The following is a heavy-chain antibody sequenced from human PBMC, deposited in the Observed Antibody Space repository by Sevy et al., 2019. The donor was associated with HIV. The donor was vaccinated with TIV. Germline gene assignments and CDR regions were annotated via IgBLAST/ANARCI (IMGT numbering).Heavy chain of an antibody. CDR2: INPSGGST. CDR3: ARVAASYYDSGGYKEYFQH. CDR1: GYTFTSYY. D-gene: IGHD3-22*01. J-gene: IGHJ1*01. Sequence: ASVKVSCKASGYTFTSYYMHWVRQAPGQGLEWMGIINPSGGSTIYAQKFQDRVTMTRDTSTSTVYMELSSLRSEDTAVYYCARVAASYYDSGGYKEYFQHWGQRTLVTVSS. V-gene: IGHV1-46*01.